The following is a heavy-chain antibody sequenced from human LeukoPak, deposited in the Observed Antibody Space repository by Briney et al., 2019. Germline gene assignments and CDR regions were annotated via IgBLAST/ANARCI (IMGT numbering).Heavy chain of an antibody. CDR1: GGSFSGYY. Sequence: SETLSLTCAVYGGSFSGYYWSWIRQPPGKGLEWIGEIKHDGTTNYNPSLKSRVIMSVDTSKNQFSLHLSSVTAADTAVYYCARGDGYNSLYYFDYWGQGTLVTVSS. V-gene: IGHV4-34*01. CDR2: IKHDGTT. J-gene: IGHJ4*02. CDR3: ARGDGYNSLYYFDY. D-gene: IGHD5-24*01.